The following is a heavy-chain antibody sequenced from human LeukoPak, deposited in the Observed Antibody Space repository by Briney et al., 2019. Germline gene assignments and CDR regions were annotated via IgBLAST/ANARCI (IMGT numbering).Heavy chain of an antibody. CDR3: ARNLCIGVCSDAFDM. Sequence: ASVKVSCKASGYSFTGHYMHWVRQAPGQGLEWMGWINPKSGGTNYAQKFQGRVTMTMDTSISTAYMDMSSLRSDDTAVYYCARNLCIGVCSDAFDMWGERTMGSASS. V-gene: IGHV1-2*02. CDR1: GYSFTGHY. CDR2: INPKSGGT. J-gene: IGHJ3*02. D-gene: IGHD2-21*01.